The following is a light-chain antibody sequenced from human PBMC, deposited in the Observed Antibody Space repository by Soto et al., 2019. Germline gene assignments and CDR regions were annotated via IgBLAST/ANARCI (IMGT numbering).Light chain of an antibody. J-gene: IGKJ4*01. V-gene: IGKV1D-16*01. CDR3: QQYDDYPLT. CDR1: QDINNR. Sequence: DIQMTRSPSSLPASVGDRVIITCRASQDINNRLGWYQQKPEKARKSLIYRASTLQSGVPSRFSGRGSGTEFTLTINNLQPEDFATYYCQQYDDYPLTFGGGTKVDIK. CDR2: RAS.